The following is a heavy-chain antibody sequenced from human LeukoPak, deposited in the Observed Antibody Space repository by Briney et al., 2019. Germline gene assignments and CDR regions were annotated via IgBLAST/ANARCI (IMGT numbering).Heavy chain of an antibody. CDR1: GFTFSSYA. V-gene: IGHV3-30-3*01. D-gene: IGHD1-26*01. CDR3: ARDRYSGSYYVWDDY. CDR2: ISYDGSNK. J-gene: IGHJ4*02. Sequence: GGSLRLSCAASGFTFSSYAMHWVRQAPGKGLEWVAVISYDGSNKYYADPVKGRFTISRDNSKNTLYLQMNSLRAEDTAVYYCARDRYSGSYYVWDDYWGQGTLVTVSS.